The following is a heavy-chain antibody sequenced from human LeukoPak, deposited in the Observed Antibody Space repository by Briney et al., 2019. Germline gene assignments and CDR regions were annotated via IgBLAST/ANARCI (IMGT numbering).Heavy chain of an antibody. Sequence: GGSLRLSCAASGFTFSSYSMNWVRQAPGKGLEWVSSISSSSSYIYYADSVKGRFTISRDNAKNSLYLQMNSLRAEDTAVYYCATLVATDLYGMDVWGQGTLVTVSS. CDR1: GFTFSSYS. CDR2: ISSSSSYI. V-gene: IGHV3-21*01. D-gene: IGHD5-12*01. CDR3: ATLVATDLYGMDV. J-gene: IGHJ6*02.